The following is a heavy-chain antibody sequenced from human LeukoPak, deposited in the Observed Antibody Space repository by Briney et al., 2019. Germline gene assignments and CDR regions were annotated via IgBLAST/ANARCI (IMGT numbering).Heavy chain of an antibody. D-gene: IGHD2-21*01. V-gene: IGHV4-31*03. Sequence: SQTLSLTCTVSGGSISTTGYYWSWIRQRPGEGLEWIGYIYYIGTTYHSPSLKSRVTVSVDTSKNQFSLKLSSVTAADTAMYYCARTSIPEYYFDYWGQGTLVTVSS. CDR3: ARTSIPEYYFDY. CDR1: GGSISTTGYY. CDR2: IYYIGTT. J-gene: IGHJ4*02.